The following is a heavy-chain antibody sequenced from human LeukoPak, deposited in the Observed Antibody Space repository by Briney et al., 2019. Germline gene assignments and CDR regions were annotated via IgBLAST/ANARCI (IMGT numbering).Heavy chain of an antibody. CDR2: IYYSGST. V-gene: IGHV4-39*02. D-gene: IGHD4/OR15-4a*01. J-gene: IGHJ4*02. CDR3: ARLTSSLDY. Sequence: SETLSLTCTVSGGSISSSSYSLGWIRQPPGKGLEWIGSIYYSGSTYYNPPLKSRVTISVDTSKNHLSLKLSSVTAADTAVYYCARLTSSLDYWGQGTLVTVSS. CDR1: GGSISSSSYS.